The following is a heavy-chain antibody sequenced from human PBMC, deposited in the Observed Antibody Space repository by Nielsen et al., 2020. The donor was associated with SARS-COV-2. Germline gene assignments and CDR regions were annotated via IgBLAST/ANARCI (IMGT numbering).Heavy chain of an antibody. V-gene: IGHV3-21*01. CDR2: ISSSSSYI. D-gene: IGHD3-22*01. CDR1: GFTFSSYS. CDR3: ARSDYDSSPNWFDP. Sequence: GESLKISCAASGFTFSSYSMNWVRQAPGKGLEWVSSISSSSSYIYYADSVKGRFTISRDNAKNSLYLQMNSLRAEDTAVYYCARSDYDSSPNWFDPWGQGTLVTVSS. J-gene: IGHJ5*02.